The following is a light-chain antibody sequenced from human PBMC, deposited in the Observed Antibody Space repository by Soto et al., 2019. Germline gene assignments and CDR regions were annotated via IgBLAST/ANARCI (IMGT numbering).Light chain of an antibody. CDR1: SSNIGNNG. CDR3: GTWESRLSAGV. V-gene: IGLV1-51*01. Sequence: QSVLTQPPSVSAAPGQTVTISCSGSSSNIGNNGVSWYQQLPGTAPKLLIYDNTERPSGIPDRFSGSRSGTSATLGITGLQTGDEADYYCGTWESRLSAGVFGGGTKLTVL. CDR2: DNT. J-gene: IGLJ2*01.